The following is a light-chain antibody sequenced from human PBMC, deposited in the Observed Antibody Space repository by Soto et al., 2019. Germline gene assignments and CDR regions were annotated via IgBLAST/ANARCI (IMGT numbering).Light chain of an antibody. V-gene: IGKV3-20*01. CDR2: RAS. CDR3: QQYGTAPIT. CDR1: QTISSNY. Sequence: EIVMTQSPATLSVSPGERATLSCRASQTISSNYLAWYQQKPGQAPRLLIYRASSRATGIPDRFSGTGSGTDFTLTISRVEPEDFAVYYCQQYGTAPITFGQGTKVDIK. J-gene: IGKJ1*01.